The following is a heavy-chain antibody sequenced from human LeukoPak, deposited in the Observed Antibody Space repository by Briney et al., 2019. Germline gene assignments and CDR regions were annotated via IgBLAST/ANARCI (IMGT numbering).Heavy chain of an antibody. CDR3: ARDYYWYDY. V-gene: IGHV3-48*03. CDR2: ISSSGSTI. CDR1: GFSCRSYE. Sequence: GGSLRLCCAASGFSCRSYEMNWVRKAPGKGLERVSYISSSGSTINYADSVKGRFTISRDNAKNSLYLQMNSLRAEDTAVYYCARDYYWYDYWGQGTLVTVSS. D-gene: IGHD2-8*01. J-gene: IGHJ4*02.